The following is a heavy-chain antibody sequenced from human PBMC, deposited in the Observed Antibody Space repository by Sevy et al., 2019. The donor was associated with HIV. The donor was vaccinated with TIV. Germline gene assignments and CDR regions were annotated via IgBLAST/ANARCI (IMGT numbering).Heavy chain of an antibody. CDR2: FDPEDGET. D-gene: IGHD3-3*01. J-gene: IGHJ4*02. V-gene: IGHV1-24*01. CDR1: GYTLTELS. CDR3: ATSPTRSFGVVPSRY. Sequence: ASVKVSCKVSGYTLTELSMHWVRQAPGKGLEWMGGFDPEDGETIYAPKFQGRVTMTEDTSTDTAYMELSSLRSEDTAVYYCATSPTRSFGVVPSRYWGQGTLVTVSS.